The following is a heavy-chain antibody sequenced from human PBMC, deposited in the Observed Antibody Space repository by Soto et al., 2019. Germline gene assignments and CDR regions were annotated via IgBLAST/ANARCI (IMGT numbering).Heavy chain of an antibody. CDR1: GFTFSSYW. D-gene: IGHD2-2*01. J-gene: IGHJ4*02. V-gene: IGHV3-74*01. CDR2: ISDDETTT. Sequence: EVQLVESGGGLVQPGGSLRLSCAASGFTFSSYWMQWVRQAPGKGLVWVSRISDDETTTRYAGSVKGRFTISRDNAKNTLYLQMNSLSAEDTAVYYCARQSNYAADYWGQGSLVTVSS. CDR3: ARQSNYAADY.